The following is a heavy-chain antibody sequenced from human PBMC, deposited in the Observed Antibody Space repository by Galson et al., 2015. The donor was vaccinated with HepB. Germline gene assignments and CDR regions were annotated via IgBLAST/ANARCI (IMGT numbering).Heavy chain of an antibody. CDR2: IKSKTDGGTA. V-gene: IGHV3-15*01. CDR1: GFTFSKAW. CDR3: TTGSLGATVTTAEDH. Sequence: SLRLSCAASGFTFSKAWMSWFRQAPGKGPEWVGRIKSKTDGGTADYAAPVKGRFTMSRDDSGNTLYLQMNSLKTEDTAVYYCTTGSLGATVTTAEDHWGQGTLVTVSS. J-gene: IGHJ4*02. D-gene: IGHD4-17*01.